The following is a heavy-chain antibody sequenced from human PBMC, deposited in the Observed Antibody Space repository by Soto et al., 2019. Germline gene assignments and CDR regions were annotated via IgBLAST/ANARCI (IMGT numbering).Heavy chain of an antibody. CDR3: ARRANYYGSGSYYNDAFDI. D-gene: IGHD3-10*01. Sequence: SSETLSLTCTVSGGSISSYSWSWIRQPPGKGLGWIGYIYYSGSTNYNPSLESRVTISVDTSKNQFSLKLNSVTAADTAVYYCARRANYYGSGSYYNDAFDIWGQGTMVTVSS. CDR2: IYYSGST. J-gene: IGHJ3*02. CDR1: GGSISSYS. V-gene: IGHV4-59*08.